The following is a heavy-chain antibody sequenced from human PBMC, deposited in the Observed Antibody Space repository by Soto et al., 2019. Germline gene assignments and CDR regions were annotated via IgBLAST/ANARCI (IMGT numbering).Heavy chain of an antibody. CDR2: VSASGGTI. V-gene: IGHV3-48*01. CDR3: TKEKSVVDSGYDAFDV. D-gene: IGHD5-12*01. J-gene: IGHJ3*01. CDR1: GFLLSDYA. Sequence: PGGSLRLSCAVSGFLLSDYAMNWVRQAPGKGLEWVAYVSASGGTIFYADSVKGRFIISRDNAESSLSLQMNSLRGDDTAVYYCTKEKSVVDSGYDAFDVWGQGTMVTVSS.